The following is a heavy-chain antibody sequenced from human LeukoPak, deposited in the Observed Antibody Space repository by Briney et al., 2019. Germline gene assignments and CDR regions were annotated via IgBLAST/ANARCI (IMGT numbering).Heavy chain of an antibody. CDR3: ARRIYTSAWDY. CDR2: IGGSSSTI. CDR1: GFTFSSYS. D-gene: IGHD6-19*01. Sequence: GGSLRLSCAASGFTFSSYSMNWVRQAPGKGLEWVSYIGGSSSTIYYADSVKGRFTISRDNAKNSLYLQMNSLRAEDTAVYYCARRIYTSAWDYWGQGTLVTVSS. V-gene: IGHV3-48*01. J-gene: IGHJ4*02.